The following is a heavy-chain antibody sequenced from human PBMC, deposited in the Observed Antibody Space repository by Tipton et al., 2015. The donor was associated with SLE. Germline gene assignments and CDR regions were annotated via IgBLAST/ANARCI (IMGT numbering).Heavy chain of an antibody. CDR3: AGLHGNSYGLNWFDP. CDR1: GGSVSSSSKY. J-gene: IGHJ5*02. Sequence: TLSLTCTASGGSVSSSSKYWAWFRQPLGKGLEWIGGIYYSGTTTYYNSFLKSRVTMSLDTSKNQFSRRLTSVIAADTAVYYCAGLHGNSYGLNWFDPWGQGALISVSS. D-gene: IGHD5-18*01. V-gene: IGHV4-39*07. CDR2: IYYSGTTT.